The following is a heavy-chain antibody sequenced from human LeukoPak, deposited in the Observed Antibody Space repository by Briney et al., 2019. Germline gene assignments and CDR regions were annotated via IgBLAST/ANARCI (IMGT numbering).Heavy chain of an antibody. Sequence: PGGSLRLSCAASGFTFSSYAMHWVRQAPGKGLEWVAIIRYDGNNKYYADSVKGRFTISRDNSKNTLFLQMNSLRAEDTAVYYCARPHLYCSGGSCSQYWYFDLWGRGTPVTVSS. CDR3: ARPHLYCSGGSCSQYWYFDL. CDR2: IRYDGNNK. CDR1: GFTFSSYA. V-gene: IGHV3-33*08. J-gene: IGHJ2*01. D-gene: IGHD2-15*01.